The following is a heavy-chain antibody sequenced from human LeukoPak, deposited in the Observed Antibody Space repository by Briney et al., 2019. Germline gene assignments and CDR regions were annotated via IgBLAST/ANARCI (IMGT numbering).Heavy chain of an antibody. Sequence: GGSLRLSCAASGFTFSSCAMSWVRHAPGKGLEWVSGISGSGGSTYYADSVKGRFTISRDNSKNTLYLQMNSPRAEDTAVYYCAILPGYSSSWYEVDYWGQGTLVTVSS. CDR1: GFTFSSCA. V-gene: IGHV3-23*01. CDR3: AILPGYSSSWYEVDY. D-gene: IGHD6-13*01. J-gene: IGHJ4*02. CDR2: ISGSGGST.